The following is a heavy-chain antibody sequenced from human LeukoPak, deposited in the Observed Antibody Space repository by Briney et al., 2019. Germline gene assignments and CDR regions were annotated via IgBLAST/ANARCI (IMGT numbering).Heavy chain of an antibody. V-gene: IGHV1-46*01. CDR1: GYTFTSYY. J-gene: IGHJ4*02. CDR2: INPSGGRT. D-gene: IGHD6-13*01. CDR3: ARVYPRIEAQQLAAGVDY. Sequence: ASVKVSCKASGYTFTSYYMHWVRQAPGQGLEWMGIINPSGGRTSYAQKFQGRVTMTRDTSTSTVYMELSSLRSEDTAVYYCARVYPRIEAQQLAAGVDYWGQGTLVTVSS.